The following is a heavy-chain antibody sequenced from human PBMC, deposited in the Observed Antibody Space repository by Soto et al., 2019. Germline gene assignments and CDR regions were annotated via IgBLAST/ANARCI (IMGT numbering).Heavy chain of an antibody. V-gene: IGHV4-38-2*02. Sequence: SETLSLTCTVSGYSISSGCYWGWIRQPPGKRLEWIGSMYPTGSTYHNPSLKSRVTISVDTSKNQFSLKLTSVTAADTAVYYCARDLNYGLYYFDYWGQGXLVTVYS. CDR1: GYSISSGCY. J-gene: IGHJ4*02. D-gene: IGHD3-10*01. CDR2: MYPTGST. CDR3: ARDLNYGLYYFDY.